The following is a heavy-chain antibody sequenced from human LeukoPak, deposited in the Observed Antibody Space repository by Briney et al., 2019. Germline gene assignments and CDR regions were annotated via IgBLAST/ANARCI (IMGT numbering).Heavy chain of an antibody. CDR3: ASSGSYRFDY. Sequence: GGSLRLSCAASGFTFDDYAMHWVRQAPGKGLEWVSGISWNSVNIGHEDSVKGRFTISRDNAKNTLYLQMNSLRDEDTAVYYCASSGSYRFDYWGQGTLVTVSS. CDR2: ISWNSVNI. V-gene: IGHV3-9*01. J-gene: IGHJ4*02. CDR1: GFTFDDYA. D-gene: IGHD1-26*01.